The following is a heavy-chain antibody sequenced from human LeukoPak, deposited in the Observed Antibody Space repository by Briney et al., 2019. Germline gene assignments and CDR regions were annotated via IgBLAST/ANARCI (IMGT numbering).Heavy chain of an antibody. D-gene: IGHD1-20*01. CDR1: GGSFSGYY. Sequence: SETLSLTCAVYGGSFSGYYWNWIRQPPGKGLEWIGEINHSGSTNYNPSLKSRVTISVDTSKNHFSLKLSSVTAADTAMYYCAKALTGAACAFEMWGQGTMVTVSS. CDR2: INHSGST. J-gene: IGHJ3*02. CDR3: AKALTGAACAFEM. V-gene: IGHV4-34*01.